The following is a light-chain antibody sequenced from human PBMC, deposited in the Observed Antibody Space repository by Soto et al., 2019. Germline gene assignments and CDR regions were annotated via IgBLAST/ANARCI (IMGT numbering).Light chain of an antibody. Sequence: QSVLTQPASVSGSPGQSITISCTGTSSDVGSYNLVSRYQQHPGKAPKLMIYEVSKRPSGVSNRFSGSKSGNTASLTISGLQAEDEADYYCCSYAGSSTFPYVFGTGTKVTVL. CDR2: EVS. CDR3: CSYAGSSTFPYV. J-gene: IGLJ1*01. V-gene: IGLV2-23*02. CDR1: SSDVGSYNL.